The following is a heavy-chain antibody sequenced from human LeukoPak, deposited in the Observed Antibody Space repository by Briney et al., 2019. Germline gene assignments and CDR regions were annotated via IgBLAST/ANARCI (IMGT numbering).Heavy chain of an antibody. CDR2: IRFDGSNE. Sequence: GGSLRLSCAASGFTFSSYGMHWVRQAPGKGLEWVAFIRFDGSNEYYADSVKGRFTISRDNSKNTLYLQMNSLRPEDTAVYYCAKHPPYYYSSESFPEYIDYWGQGTLVTVSS. J-gene: IGHJ4*02. CDR1: GFTFSSYG. CDR3: AKHPPYYYSSESFPEYIDY. D-gene: IGHD3-10*01. V-gene: IGHV3-30*02.